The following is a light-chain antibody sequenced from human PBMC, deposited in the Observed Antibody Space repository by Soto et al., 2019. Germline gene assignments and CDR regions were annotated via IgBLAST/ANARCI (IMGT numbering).Light chain of an antibody. CDR3: QQYNNWLSLT. CDR1: QSVGSTY. CDR2: GAS. V-gene: IGKV3-15*01. J-gene: IGKJ4*01. Sequence: EIVLTQSPGTLSLSPGERATLSCRASQSVGSTYLAWYQQKPGQAPRLLIYGASTRATGIPARFSGSGSGTEFTLTISSLQSEDFAVYYCQQYNNWLSLTFGGGTKVDIK.